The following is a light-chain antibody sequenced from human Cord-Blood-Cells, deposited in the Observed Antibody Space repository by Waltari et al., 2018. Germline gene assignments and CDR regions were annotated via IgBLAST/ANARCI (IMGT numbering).Light chain of an antibody. CDR1: QSISSY. J-gene: IGKJ2*01. V-gene: IGKV1-39*01. CDR3: QQSYSTLYT. Sequence: DIQMTQSPSSLSASAGDRVTITCRASQSISSYLNWYQQKPGKAPKLLIYDASSLQSGVPSRFSGSGSGTEFTRTISSLQPEDFATYYCQQSYSTLYTCRQGTKLEIK. CDR2: DAS.